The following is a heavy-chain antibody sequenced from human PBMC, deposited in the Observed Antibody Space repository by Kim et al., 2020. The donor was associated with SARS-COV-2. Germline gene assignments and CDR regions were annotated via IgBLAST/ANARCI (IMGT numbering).Heavy chain of an antibody. D-gene: IGHD4-17*01. J-gene: IGHJ3*02. V-gene: IGHV3-23*01. Sequence: GGSLRLSCEASGFTFNNYAMNWVRQAPGKGLEWVSCIRANGSSTTYADSVKGRFTMSRDNSKNTLYMHMNSLRAEDTAVYYCARETTVSPDGLEIWGQGTLVTVS. CDR2: IRANGSST. CDR1: GFTFNNYA. CDR3: ARETTVSPDGLEI.